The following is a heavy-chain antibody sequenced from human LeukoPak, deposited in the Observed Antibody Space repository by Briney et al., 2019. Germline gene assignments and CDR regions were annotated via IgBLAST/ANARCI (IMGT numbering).Heavy chain of an antibody. CDR2: INWNGGST. CDR1: GFTFDDYG. Sequence: GGSLRLSCAASGFTFDDYGMSWVRQAPGKGLEWVSGINWNGGSTGYADSVKGRFTISRDNAKNSLYLQMNSLRAEDTALYYCARSYYYDSSGYYTAFDIWGQGTMVTVSS. CDR3: ARSYYYDSSGYYTAFDI. D-gene: IGHD3-22*01. J-gene: IGHJ3*02. V-gene: IGHV3-20*04.